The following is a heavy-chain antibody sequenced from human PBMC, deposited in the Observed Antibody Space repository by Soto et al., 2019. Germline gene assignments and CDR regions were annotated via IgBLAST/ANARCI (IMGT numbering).Heavy chain of an antibody. J-gene: IGHJ4*02. CDR1: GFTFSSYW. V-gene: IGHV3-7*05. CDR3: ARDQQGGPYYDILTGYYPPDY. Sequence: PGGSLRLSCAASGFTFSSYWRNWVSQAPGKGLEWVANIKQDGSEKYYVDSVKGRFTISRDNAKNSLYLQMNSLRAEDTAVYYCARDQQGGPYYDILTGYYPPDYWGQGTLVTVSS. CDR2: IKQDGSEK. D-gene: IGHD3-9*01.